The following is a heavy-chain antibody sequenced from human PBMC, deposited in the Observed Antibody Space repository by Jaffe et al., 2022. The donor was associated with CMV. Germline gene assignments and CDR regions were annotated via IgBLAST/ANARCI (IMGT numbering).Heavy chain of an antibody. CDR1: GGSFSGYY. V-gene: IGHV4-34*01. Sequence: QVQLQQWGAGLLKPSETLSLTCAVYGGSFSGYYWSWIRQPPGKGLEWIGEINHSGSTNYNPSLKSRVTISVDTSKNQFSLKLSSVTAADTAVYYCARGHATAVPWDYYYYYGMDVWGQGTTVTVSS. D-gene: IGHD4-17*01. CDR3: ARGHATAVPWDYYYYYGMDV. CDR2: INHSGST. J-gene: IGHJ6*02.